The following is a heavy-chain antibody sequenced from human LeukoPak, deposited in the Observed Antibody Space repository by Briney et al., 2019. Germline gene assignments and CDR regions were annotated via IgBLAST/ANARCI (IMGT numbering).Heavy chain of an antibody. V-gene: IGHV3-49*03. J-gene: IGHJ4*02. CDR3: TRELAAAGRGEEFDY. CDR1: GFSIGDYA. Sequence: GRSLRLSCTASGFSIGDYAASWFRQAPGEGLEWVGFIRSKAFGDRIDYAASVKGRFIISRDDSKNVAYLQMNSLKTEDTAVYYCTRELAAAGRGEEFDYWGQGTLVTVSS. CDR2: IRSKAFGDRI. D-gene: IGHD6-13*01.